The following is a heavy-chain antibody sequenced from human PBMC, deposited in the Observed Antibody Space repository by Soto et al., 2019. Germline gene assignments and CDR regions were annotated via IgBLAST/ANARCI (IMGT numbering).Heavy chain of an antibody. CDR1: GGSFSGYY. CDR2: INHSGST. D-gene: IGHD3-3*01. Sequence: SETLSLTCAVYGGSFSGYYWSWIRQPPGKGLEWIGEINHSGSTNYNPSLKSRVTISVDTSKNQFSLKLSSVTAADAAVYYCARVVRVLRFLEWLPPYYYGMDVWGQGTTVTVSS. V-gene: IGHV4-34*01. CDR3: ARVVRVLRFLEWLPPYYYGMDV. J-gene: IGHJ6*02.